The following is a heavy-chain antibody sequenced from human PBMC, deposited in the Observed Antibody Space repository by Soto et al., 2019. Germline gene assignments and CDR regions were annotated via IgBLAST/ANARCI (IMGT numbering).Heavy chain of an antibody. CDR3: ARDDSSGYYPVYYFDY. CDR2: INAGNGNT. J-gene: IGHJ4*02. V-gene: IGHV1-3*01. CDR1: GNSFTSYA. Sequence: AAVKASCKDPGNSFTSYAMHCVRQAPGQRHERMGWINAGNGNTKYSQKFQGRVTITRDTSASTAYMELSSLRSEDTAVYYCARDDSSGYYPVYYFDYWGQGTLVTVSS. D-gene: IGHD3-22*01.